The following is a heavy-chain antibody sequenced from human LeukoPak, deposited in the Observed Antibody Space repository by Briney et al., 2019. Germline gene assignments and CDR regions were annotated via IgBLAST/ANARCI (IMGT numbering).Heavy chain of an antibody. V-gene: IGHV4-59*01. CDR2: VHYSGTT. Sequence: MSSETLSLTCTVSDGSITNNDWSWVRQTPGKGLEFIGYVHYSGTTNYNPSLRSRVTISIDTSRKHFSLKLSSVTAADTAVYYCARASSSWSDFDYWGQGTLVTVSS. D-gene: IGHD6-13*01. CDR1: DGSITNND. J-gene: IGHJ4*02. CDR3: ARASSSWSDFDY.